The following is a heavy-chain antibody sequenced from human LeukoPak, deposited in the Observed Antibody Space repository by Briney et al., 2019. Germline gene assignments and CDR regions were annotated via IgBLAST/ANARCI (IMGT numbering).Heavy chain of an antibody. CDR2: ISESGTT. CDR1: GFTFNIYA. Sequence: PGGSLRLSCAASGFTFNIYAMTLVRQAPGKGLEWVSSISESGTTSYAESMKGRLSISRDNSKNTLYLQMHSLKAEDTAIYYCAKSQSELQREFNYWGQGTLVTVSS. CDR3: AKSQSELQREFNY. V-gene: IGHV3-23*01. D-gene: IGHD1-1*01. J-gene: IGHJ4*02.